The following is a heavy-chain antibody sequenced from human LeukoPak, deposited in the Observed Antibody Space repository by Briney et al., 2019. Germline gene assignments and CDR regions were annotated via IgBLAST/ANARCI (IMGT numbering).Heavy chain of an antibody. V-gene: IGHV3-21*01. D-gene: IGHD3-9*01. CDR2: LFSTSSYI. CDR1: GFTFSSY. CDR3: ARGQSRYFDWYLGFFDY. J-gene: IGHJ4*02. Sequence: PGGALRLSCAASGFTFSSYMKWVRPAPGKGLEWVSSLFSTSSYIYYADSVKGRFTISRDNAKNSLYLQMNSLRADDTAVYYCARGQSRYFDWYLGFFDYWGQGTLVTVSS.